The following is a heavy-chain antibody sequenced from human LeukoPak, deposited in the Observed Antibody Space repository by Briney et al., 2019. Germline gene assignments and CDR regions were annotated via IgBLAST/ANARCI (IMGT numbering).Heavy chain of an antibody. J-gene: IGHJ3*02. CDR3: TLWFGELLRAFDI. Sequence: GGSLRLSCAASGFTFSSYAMHWVRQAPGKGLEWVAVISYDGSNKYYADSVKRRFTISRDNAKNSLYLQMNSLRAEDTAVYYCTLWFGELLRAFDIWGQGTMVTVSS. CDR2: ISYDGSNK. CDR1: GFTFSSYA. D-gene: IGHD3-10*01. V-gene: IGHV3-30*04.